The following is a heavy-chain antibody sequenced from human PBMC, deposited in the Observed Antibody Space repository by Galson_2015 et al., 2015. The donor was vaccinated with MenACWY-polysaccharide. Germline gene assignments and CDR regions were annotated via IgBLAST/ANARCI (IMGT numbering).Heavy chain of an antibody. D-gene: IGHD6-19*01. CDR3: ARLAVDNYFDY. CDR1: PFTVSSNH. J-gene: IGHJ4*02. V-gene: IGHV3-66*01. Sequence: SLRLSCAASPFTVSSNHMSWVRQAPGKGLEWVSVIYSGGSTYYADSVKGRFTISRDNSKNTLYLQMNSLRAEDTALYYCARLAVDNYFDYWGQGTLVAVSS. CDR2: IYSGGST.